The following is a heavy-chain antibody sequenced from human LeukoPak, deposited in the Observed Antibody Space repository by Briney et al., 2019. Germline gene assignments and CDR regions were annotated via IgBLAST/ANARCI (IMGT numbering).Heavy chain of an antibody. J-gene: IGHJ6*03. CDR3: ARYFGSTYYYYYMDV. CDR1: GGSISSGGYS. D-gene: IGHD3-10*01. Sequence: SQTLSLTCAVSGGSISSGGYSWSWIRQPPGKGLEWIGYIYYSGSTNYNPSLKSRVTISVDTSKNQFSLKLSSVTAADTAVYYCARYFGSTYYYYYMDVWAKGPRSPSP. CDR2: IYYSGST. V-gene: IGHV4-61*08.